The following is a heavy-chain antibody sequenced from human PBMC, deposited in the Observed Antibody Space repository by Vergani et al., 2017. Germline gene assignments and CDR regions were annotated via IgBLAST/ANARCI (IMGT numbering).Heavy chain of an antibody. V-gene: IGHV6-1*01. Sequence: QVQLQQSGPGLVKPSQTLSLTCAISGDSVSSNSAAWNWIRQSPSRGLEWLGRTYYRSKWYNDYAVSVKSRITINPDTSKNQFSLQLNSVTPEDTAVYYCAQSMVRGVITALSYYFDYWGQGTLVTVSS. CDR1: GDSVSSNSAA. CDR2: TYYRSKWYN. J-gene: IGHJ4*02. CDR3: AQSMVRGVITALSYYFDY. D-gene: IGHD3-10*01.